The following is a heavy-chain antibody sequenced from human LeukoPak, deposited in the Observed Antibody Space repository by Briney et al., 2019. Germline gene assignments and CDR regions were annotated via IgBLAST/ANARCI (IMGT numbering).Heavy chain of an antibody. V-gene: IGHV3-7*01. CDR3: ARREYDFWSGYYMLDY. D-gene: IGHD3-3*01. CDR2: IKQDGSEK. CDR1: GFTFSSYW. J-gene: IGHJ4*02. Sequence: GGSLRLSCAASGFTFSSYWMSWVRQAPGKGLEWVANIKQDGSEKYYVDSVKGRFTISRDNAKNSLYLQMNSLRAEDTAVYYCARREYDFWSGYYMLDYWGQGTLVTVSS.